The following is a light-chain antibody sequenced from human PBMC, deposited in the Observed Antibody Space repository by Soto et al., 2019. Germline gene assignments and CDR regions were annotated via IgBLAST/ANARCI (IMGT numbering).Light chain of an antibody. J-gene: IGKJ3*01. CDR2: AAS. Sequence: DIQMTQSPSSLSASVGDRVTITCRASQGISNYLAWYQQKPGKVPKLLIYAASTLQSGVPSRFSGSGSGTDFTLTISSLQPGDVATYYCQKYNSAPPLFTFGPGTKVDIK. CDR1: QGISNY. CDR3: QKYNSAPPLFT. V-gene: IGKV1-27*01.